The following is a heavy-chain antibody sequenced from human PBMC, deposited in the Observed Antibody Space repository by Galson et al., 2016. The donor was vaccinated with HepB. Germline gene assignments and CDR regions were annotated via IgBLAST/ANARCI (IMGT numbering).Heavy chain of an antibody. CDR1: GGSINSDDYY. Sequence: TLSLTCSVSGGSINSDDYYWHWIRQTPGQGLEWVGYIFHSGHTIFNPSLKSRLNLSVDTSKNHFSLKLSSVTAADTAYYFCASSRRITMFRGVFDVWGQGTLVSVSS. CDR2: IFHSGHT. D-gene: IGHD3-10*01. CDR3: ASSRRITMFRGVFDV. J-gene: IGHJ3*01. V-gene: IGHV4-30-4*01.